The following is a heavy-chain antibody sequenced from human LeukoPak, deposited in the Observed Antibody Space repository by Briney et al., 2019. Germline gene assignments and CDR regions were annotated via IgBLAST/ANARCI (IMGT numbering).Heavy chain of an antibody. Sequence: SETLSLTCAVYGGSFSGYYWSWIRQPPGKGLEWIGELTHSKSTNYNPSLKSRVTISVDTSKKQFSLKLSSVTAADTAVYYCARGQVGSYVYYYYYGMDVWGQGTTVTVSS. D-gene: IGHD1-26*01. CDR2: LTHSKST. CDR1: GGSFSGYY. V-gene: IGHV4-34*01. CDR3: ARGQVGSYVYYYYYGMDV. J-gene: IGHJ6*02.